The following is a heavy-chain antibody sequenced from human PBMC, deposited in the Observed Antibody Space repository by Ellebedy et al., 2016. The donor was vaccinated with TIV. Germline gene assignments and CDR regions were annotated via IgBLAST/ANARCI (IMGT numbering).Heavy chain of an antibody. CDR1: GGSMISDDHY. Sequence: MPSETLSLTCTVSGGSMISDDHYWSWVRQPPGKGLEWFGNIYYSGTTYYNPSLKHRLTMSVDKSKSQVSLKLTSVTAADTAVYYCARGGGDRPHALDVWGQGTKVTVSS. CDR2: IYYSGTT. J-gene: IGHJ3*01. V-gene: IGHV4-30-4*01. CDR3: ARGGGDRPHALDV. D-gene: IGHD3-10*01.